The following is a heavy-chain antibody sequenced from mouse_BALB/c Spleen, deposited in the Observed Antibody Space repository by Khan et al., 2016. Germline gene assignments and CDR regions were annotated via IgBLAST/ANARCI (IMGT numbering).Heavy chain of an antibody. J-gene: IGHJ3*01. Sequence: QVQLQQSGAELAKPGASEKMSCKASGYTFTSYWMHWVKQRPGQGLEWIGYINPSTGYTEYNQKFKDKATLTADKSSSTAYMQLSSLTSEDSAVYYCARSEIRGSSYRLFAYWGQGTLVTVSA. CDR3: ARSEIRGSSYRLFAY. D-gene: IGHD1-1*01. CDR2: INPSTGYT. CDR1: GYTFTSYW. V-gene: IGHV1-7*01.